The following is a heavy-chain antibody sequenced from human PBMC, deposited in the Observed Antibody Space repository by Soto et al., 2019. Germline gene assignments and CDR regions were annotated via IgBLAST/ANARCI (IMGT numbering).Heavy chain of an antibody. CDR1: GGSISSGDYY. CDR3: ARDFWSGYYPPS. CDR2: IYYSGST. J-gene: IGHJ5*02. V-gene: IGHV4-30-4*01. D-gene: IGHD3-3*01. Sequence: TSETLSLTCTVSGGSISSGDYYWSWIRQPPGKGLEWIGYIYYSGSTYYNPSLKSRVTISVDTSKNQFSLKLSSVTAADTAVYYCARDFWSGYYPPSWGQGTLVTVSS.